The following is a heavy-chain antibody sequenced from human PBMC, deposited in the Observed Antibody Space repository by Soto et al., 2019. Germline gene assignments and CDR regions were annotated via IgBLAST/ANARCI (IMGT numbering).Heavy chain of an antibody. CDR3: AKGNYYYMDV. J-gene: IGHJ6*03. CDR2: IHYSGST. Sequence: PSETLSLTCTVSGGSISSGGYYWSWIRQHPGKGLEWIGYIHYSGSTYYNPSLKSRVTISVDTSKNQFSLKLSSVTAADTAVYYCAKGNYYYMDVWGKGTTVTVSS. CDR1: GGSISSGGYY. V-gene: IGHV4-31*03.